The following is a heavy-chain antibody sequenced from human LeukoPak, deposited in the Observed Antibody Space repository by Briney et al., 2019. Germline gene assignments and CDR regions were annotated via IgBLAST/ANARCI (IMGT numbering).Heavy chain of an antibody. Sequence: GGSLRLSCAASGFTFSSYDMHWVRQATGKGPEWVSAIGTAGDTYYPGSVKGRFTISRENAKNSLYLQMNSLRAGDTAVYYCARRRGSGAFDIWGQGTMVTVSS. J-gene: IGHJ3*02. V-gene: IGHV3-13*04. CDR2: IGTAGDT. CDR1: GFTFSSYD. D-gene: IGHD3-10*01. CDR3: ARRRGSGAFDI.